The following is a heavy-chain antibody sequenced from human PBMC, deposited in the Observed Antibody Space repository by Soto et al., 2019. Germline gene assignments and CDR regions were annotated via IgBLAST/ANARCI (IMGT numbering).Heavy chain of an antibody. V-gene: IGHV4-30-2*01. Sequence: SGTLSLPCTVSGGSISSGGYHWIWLSQQAGKGLEWIEYIYHGGNTYYNPSLKSRVTIPVDRSKNQFSPKLSSVTAADTSVYSCARAPPPDGDFLDYWGQGTLDTVSS. D-gene: IGHD4-17*01. CDR3: ARAPPPDGDFLDY. J-gene: IGHJ4*02. CDR1: GGSISSGGYH. CDR2: IYHGGNT.